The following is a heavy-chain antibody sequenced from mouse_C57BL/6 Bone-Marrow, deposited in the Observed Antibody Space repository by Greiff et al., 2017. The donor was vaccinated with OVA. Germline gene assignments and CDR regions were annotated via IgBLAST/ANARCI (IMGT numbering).Heavy chain of an antibody. CDR3: ARYSGSSYV. CDR2: IDPSDSYT. D-gene: IGHD1-1*01. J-gene: IGHJ2*01. Sequence: QVQLQQPGAELVKPGASVKLSCKASGYTFTSYWMQWVKQRPGPGLEWIGEIDPSDSYTNYNQKFKGKATLTVDTSSSTAYMQLSSLTSEDSAVYYCARYSGSSYVWGQGTTLTVSS. CDR1: GYTFTSYW. V-gene: IGHV1-50*01.